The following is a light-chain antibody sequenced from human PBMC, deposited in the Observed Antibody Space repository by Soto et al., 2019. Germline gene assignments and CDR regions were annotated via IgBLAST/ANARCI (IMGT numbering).Light chain of an antibody. CDR1: QTVTNDY. J-gene: IGKJ3*01. V-gene: IGKV3-20*01. CDR2: GAS. Sequence: EIVLTQSPGTLSLSPGXRATLSCRASQTVTNDYLAWYQQKPGQAPRLLIFGASSRATGIPDRFGGSGSGTDFTLTISSLEPDDFAVYYCQQYGSSPLFTFGPGTKVDIK. CDR3: QQYGSSPLFT.